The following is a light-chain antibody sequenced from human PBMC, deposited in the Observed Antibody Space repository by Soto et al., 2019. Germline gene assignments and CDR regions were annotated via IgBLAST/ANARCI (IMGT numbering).Light chain of an antibody. V-gene: IGKV3-20*01. CDR2: GAS. J-gene: IGKJ1*01. Sequence: EIVLTQSPGTLSLSPGERATLSCRASQSVSASYAAWYQQKPGQGPRLLIYGASSRATGIPDRFSGSGSGTDFTLTISRLEPDDFAVYYCQQYGGSPGTFGQGTKVEIK. CDR1: QSVSASY. CDR3: QQYGGSPGT.